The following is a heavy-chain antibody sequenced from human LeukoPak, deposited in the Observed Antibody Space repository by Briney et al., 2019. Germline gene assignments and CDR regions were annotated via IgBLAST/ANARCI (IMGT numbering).Heavy chain of an antibody. CDR3: AKDRSYYYYYMDL. J-gene: IGHJ6*03. CDR1: GFTFSSYG. V-gene: IGHV3-23*01. CDR2: ISGSGGST. Sequence: PGGSLRLSCAASGFTFSSYGMSWVRQAPGKGLEWVSAISGSGGSTYYADSVKGRFTISRDNSKNTLYLQMNSLRAEDTAVYYCAKDRSYYYYYMDLWGKGTTVTISS.